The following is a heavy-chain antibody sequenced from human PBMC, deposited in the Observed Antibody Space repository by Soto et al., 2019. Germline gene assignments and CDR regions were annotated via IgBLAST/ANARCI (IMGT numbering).Heavy chain of an antibody. Sequence: PGGSLRLSCAASGFTFSTYNMNWVRQAPGKGLEWVSYISASSSTIYYADSVKGRFTISRDNAKNSLYLQMNSLRAEDTAVYYCARDTRGYSYGYYYYGMDVWGQGSTVTVSS. J-gene: IGHJ6*02. CDR1: GFTFSTYN. D-gene: IGHD5-18*01. CDR2: ISASSSTI. CDR3: ARDTRGYSYGYYYYGMDV. V-gene: IGHV3-48*01.